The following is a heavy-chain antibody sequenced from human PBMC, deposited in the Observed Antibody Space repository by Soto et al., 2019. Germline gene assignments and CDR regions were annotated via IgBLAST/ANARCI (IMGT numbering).Heavy chain of an antibody. CDR3: AKDHGSGSYPY. J-gene: IGHJ4*02. Sequence: GGSLRLSWVVSGSIFSSHWRTWVRQAPGKGLEWVASINQDGFGKYYVDSVRGRFAISRDNAKDSVYLQMDSLRVEDTAVYYCAKDHGSGSYPYWGQGTLVTVSS. D-gene: IGHD1-26*01. CDR2: INQDGFGK. V-gene: IGHV3-7*05. CDR1: GSIFSSHW.